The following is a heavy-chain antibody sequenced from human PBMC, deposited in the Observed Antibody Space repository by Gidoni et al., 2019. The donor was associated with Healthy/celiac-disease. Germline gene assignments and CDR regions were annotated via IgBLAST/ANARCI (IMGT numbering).Heavy chain of an antibody. CDR3: TTDFSSSWYKDY. D-gene: IGHD6-13*01. J-gene: IGHJ4*02. CDR1: GFTFSNAW. V-gene: IGHV3-15*01. Sequence: EVQLVESGGGLVKPGGSLRLSCAASGFTFSNAWMSWVRQAPGKGLEWVGRIKSKTDGGKTDYAAPVKGRFTISRDDSKNTLYLQMNSLKTEDTAVYYCTTDFSSSWYKDYWGQGTLVTVSS. CDR2: IKSKTDGGKT.